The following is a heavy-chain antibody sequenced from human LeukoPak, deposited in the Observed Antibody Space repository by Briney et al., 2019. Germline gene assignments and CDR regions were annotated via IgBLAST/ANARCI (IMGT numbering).Heavy chain of an antibody. CDR1: GFTFSSNA. CDR2: ISYDGSSK. J-gene: IGHJ6*03. D-gene: IGHD3-10*01. CDR3: ARGGSGSYYYYYYYMDV. Sequence: PGGSLRLSCAASGFTFSSNAMHWVRQAPGKGLEWVAIISYDGSSKYYADSVKGRFTISRDNSKNTLYLQMNSMRAEDTAVYFFARGGSGSYYYYYYYMDVWGKGTTVTVSS. V-gene: IGHV3-30*01.